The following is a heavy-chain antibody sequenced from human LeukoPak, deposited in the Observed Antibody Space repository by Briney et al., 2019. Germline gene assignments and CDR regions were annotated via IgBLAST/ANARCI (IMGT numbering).Heavy chain of an antibody. V-gene: IGHV3-66*02. CDR2: IYSGGII. D-gene: IGHD3-3*01. J-gene: IGHJ6*03. Sequence: GGSLRLSCAASGFTFSFNYMSWVRRAPGKGLEWISVIYSGGIIYYAVSVTVRFTISRDNSKHTLYLQMNSLRAEDTAVYYCARGEDLDFWSGSPMDVWGKGTTVTVSS. CDR1: GFTFSFNY. CDR3: ARGEDLDFWSGSPMDV.